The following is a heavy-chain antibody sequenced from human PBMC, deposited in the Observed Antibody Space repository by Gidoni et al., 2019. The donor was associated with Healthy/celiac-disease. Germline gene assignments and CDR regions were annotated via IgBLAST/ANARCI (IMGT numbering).Heavy chain of an antibody. J-gene: IGHJ3*02. CDR3: ARVARIAVAGKDAFDI. CDR1: GFTFRDYY. V-gene: IGHV3-11*06. D-gene: IGHD6-19*01. Sequence: QVPLVESGGGLVTPGGSLSLSCAASGFTFRDYYMGWIRQAPGKGLEWVSYISSSSSYKNDADSVKGRFTISRDNAKNSLYLQMNSLRAEDTAVYYCARVARIAVAGKDAFDIWGQGTMVTVSS. CDR2: ISSSSSYK.